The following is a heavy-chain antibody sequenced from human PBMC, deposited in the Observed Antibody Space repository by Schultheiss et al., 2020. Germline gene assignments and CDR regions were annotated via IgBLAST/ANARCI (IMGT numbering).Heavy chain of an antibody. D-gene: IGHD2/OR15-2a*01. CDR1: GGSISSSNW. CDR3: ARGFRPRYYYYYMDV. Sequence: SETLSLTCAVSGGSISSSNWWSWVRQPPGKGLEWIGEIYHSGGSNYNPSLKSRVTISVDTSKNQFSLKLSSVTAADTAVYYCARGFRPRYYYYYMDVWGKGTTVTVSS. CDR2: IYHSGGS. J-gene: IGHJ6*03. V-gene: IGHV4-4*02.